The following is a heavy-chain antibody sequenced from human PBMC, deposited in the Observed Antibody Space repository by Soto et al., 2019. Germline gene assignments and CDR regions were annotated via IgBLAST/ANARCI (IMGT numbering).Heavy chain of an antibody. D-gene: IGHD2-21*02. CDR1: NGSINGYY. CDR2: IYSSGNT. J-gene: IGHJ4*02. Sequence: SETLSLTCTVSNGSINGYYWSWIRQPPGKGLEWIAYIYSSGNTNYNPSLRSRVSISVDASNNQFSLKVRSVTAADTAVYYCARVAPNCGGDCYDWWGQGTLVTVSS. CDR3: ARVAPNCGGDCYDW. V-gene: IGHV4-59*01.